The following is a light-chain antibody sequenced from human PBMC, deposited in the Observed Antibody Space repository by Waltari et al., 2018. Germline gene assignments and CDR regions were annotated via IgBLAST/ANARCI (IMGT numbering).Light chain of an antibody. CDR1: QSVGSSS. CDR2: RAS. Sequence: EIVLTPALGTASLSPGERVTLSCRAGQSVGSSSLTWYQQKPGQAPRLVIYRASRRATGIPDRFSGSGSGTDFSLTISRLEPEDFAVYYCQQHGTLPATFGQGTKVEIK. V-gene: IGKV3-20*01. CDR3: QQHGTLPAT. J-gene: IGKJ1*01.